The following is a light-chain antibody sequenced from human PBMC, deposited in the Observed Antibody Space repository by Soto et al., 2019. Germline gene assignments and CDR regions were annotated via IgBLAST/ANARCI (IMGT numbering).Light chain of an antibody. CDR3: ATWDDSLNGFYV. V-gene: IGLV1-47*01. Sequence: QSVLTQPPSASGTPGQGVTISCSGSTSNIGSNYVYWYQQLPGTAPKLLIYRNNQQPSGVPDRSSGSKSGTSASLAISGLRSDDEADYFCATWDDSLNGFYVFGTGTKVTVL. CDR1: TSNIGSNY. J-gene: IGLJ1*01. CDR2: RNN.